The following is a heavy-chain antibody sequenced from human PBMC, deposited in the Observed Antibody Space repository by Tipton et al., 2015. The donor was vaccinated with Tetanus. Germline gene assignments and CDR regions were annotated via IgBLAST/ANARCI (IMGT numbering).Heavy chain of an antibody. CDR3: ARQAENWFDP. V-gene: IGHV4-61*01. Sequence: GSLRLSCTVSGGSISSGSYYWSWVRQPPGKGLGYLGYILYGKSTHFNPSLQSRLSMSGDPVKNQFSLQLRSVTAADTAVYYCARQAENWFDPWGQGTLVIVSS. CDR1: GGSISSGSYY. J-gene: IGHJ5*02. CDR2: ILYGKST.